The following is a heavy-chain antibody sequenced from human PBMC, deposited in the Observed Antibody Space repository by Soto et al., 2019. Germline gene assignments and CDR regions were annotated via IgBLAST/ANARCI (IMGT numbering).Heavy chain of an antibody. J-gene: IGHJ6*02. CDR3: ARAPYQLNREMDV. D-gene: IGHD3-10*01. CDR2: INVNGRAT. CDR1: GFTFTDYW. Sequence: EVQLEESGGGLVQPGGSLRLSCATSGFTFTDYWMHWVRQAPGKGLVWVSSINVNGRATDYADSVKGRFLISRDTAKNTLHLQMNSLSAEVTAIYYCARAPYQLNREMDVWCQGTTVIVSS. V-gene: IGHV3-74*01.